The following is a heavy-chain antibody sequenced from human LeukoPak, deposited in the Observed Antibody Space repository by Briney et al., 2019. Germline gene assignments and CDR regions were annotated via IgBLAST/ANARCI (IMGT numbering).Heavy chain of an antibody. CDR1: GYSISSGYY. CDR2: IYHSGST. V-gene: IGHV4-38-2*02. Sequence: SETLSLTCTVSGYSISSGYYWGWIRQPPGKGLEWIGSIYHSGSTYYNPSLKSRVTISVDTSKNQFSLKLSSVTAADTAVYYCARDRDTAIVKDVDYWGQGTLVTVSS. D-gene: IGHD5-18*01. CDR3: ARDRDTAIVKDVDY. J-gene: IGHJ4*02.